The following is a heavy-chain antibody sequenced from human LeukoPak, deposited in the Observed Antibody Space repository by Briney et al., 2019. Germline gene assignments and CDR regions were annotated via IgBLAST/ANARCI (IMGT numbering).Heavy chain of an antibody. CDR2: INPNSGDT. D-gene: IGHD4-11*01. Sequence: ASVKVSCKASGYTFSDYYMHWVRQAPGQGLEWMGWINPNSGDTHYVQMFQGRVTMTRDTSINAAYMELRRVRSDDTAVYYCAKSAQYSSAWFTGCFDYWGQGSLVTVSS. J-gene: IGHJ4*02. V-gene: IGHV1-2*02. CDR1: GYTFSDYY. CDR3: AKSAQYSSAWFTGCFDY.